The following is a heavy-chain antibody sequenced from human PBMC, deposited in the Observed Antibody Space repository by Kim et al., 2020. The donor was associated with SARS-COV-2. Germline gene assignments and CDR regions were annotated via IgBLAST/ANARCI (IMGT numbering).Heavy chain of an antibody. CDR3: ARDPAGGYGVDY. CDR2: IYYSGST. CDR1: GGSISSGGYY. Sequence: SETLSLTCTVSGGSISSGGYYWSWIRQHPGKGLEWIGYIYYSGSTYYNPSLKSRVTISVDTSKNQFSLKLSSVTAADTAVYYCARDPAGGYGVDYWGQGTLVTVSS. D-gene: IGHD3-10*01. V-gene: IGHV4-31*03. J-gene: IGHJ4*02.